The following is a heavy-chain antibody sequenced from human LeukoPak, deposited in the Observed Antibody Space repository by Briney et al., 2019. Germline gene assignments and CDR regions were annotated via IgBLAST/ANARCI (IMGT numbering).Heavy chain of an antibody. J-gene: IGHJ1*01. D-gene: IGHD6-6*01. V-gene: IGHV1-8*01. CDR3: ARTREGSSSSSEYFQH. CDR1: GYTFTIYD. CDR2: MNPNSGNT. Sequence: ASVKVSCKASGYTFTIYDINWVRQATGQGLEWMGWMNPNSGNTGYGQKFQGRVTMTRNTSINTAYMELSSLRSEDTAVYYCARTREGSSSSSEYFQHWGRGTLVTVSS.